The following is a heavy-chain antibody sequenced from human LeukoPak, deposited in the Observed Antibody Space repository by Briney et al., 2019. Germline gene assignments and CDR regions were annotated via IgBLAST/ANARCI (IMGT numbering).Heavy chain of an antibody. CDR2: IHSSGNT. CDR3: AGGRGVIDY. Sequence: SATLSLTCTVSGYSISSDYYWGWIRQPPGKRLEWVGSIHSSGNTYYNPTLKSRVTISVDTSKNQFSLKLSSVTAADTAVYYCAGGRGVIDYWGQGTLVTVSS. J-gene: IGHJ4*02. CDR1: GYSISSDYY. D-gene: IGHD3-10*01. V-gene: IGHV4-38-2*02.